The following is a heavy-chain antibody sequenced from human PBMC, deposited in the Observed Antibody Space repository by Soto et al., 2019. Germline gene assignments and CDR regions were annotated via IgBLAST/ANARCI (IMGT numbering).Heavy chain of an antibody. V-gene: IGHV4-39*01. CDR2: IHYSGSS. D-gene: IGHD3-10*01. J-gene: IGHJ2*01. CDR1: GDSFISGSTYY. Sequence: QLQLQESGPGLVKPSETLSLTCTVSGDSFISGSTYYWGWIRQPPGKGLEWIGSIHYSGSSYYNPSLKSRVTISVDTSKNQFSLKLTSVTAADTAVYYCARQWVSKGRLTWFVWYFDLWGRGTLVSVSP. CDR3: ARQWVSKGRLTWFVWYFDL.